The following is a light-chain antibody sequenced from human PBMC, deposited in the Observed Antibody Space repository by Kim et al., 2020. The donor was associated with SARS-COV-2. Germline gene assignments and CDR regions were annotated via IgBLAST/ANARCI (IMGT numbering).Light chain of an antibody. CDR3: QVWDSSTVV. J-gene: IGLJ3*02. CDR2: RET. Sequence: SYELTQPLSVSVALGQTARITCGGNNIGSKNVHWYQQKPGQAPVLVIYRETNRPSGIPERFSGSNSGNTATLTINRAQAGDEAYYYCQVWDSSTVVFGGGTQLTVL. V-gene: IGLV3-9*01. CDR1: NIGSKN.